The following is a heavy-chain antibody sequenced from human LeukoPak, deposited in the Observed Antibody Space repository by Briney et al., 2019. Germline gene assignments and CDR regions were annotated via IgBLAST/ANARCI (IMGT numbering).Heavy chain of an antibody. V-gene: IGHV3-7*01. CDR2: IKQDRSEK. Sequence: PGGSLRLSCAASGFTFTNYWMSWVRQAPGKGLELVANIKQDRSEKYYVDSVKGRFTISRDNAKNSLFLHMNSLRAEDTAVYYCAREGYSYGPDYWGQGTLVTVSS. CDR3: AREGYSYGPDY. J-gene: IGHJ4*02. D-gene: IGHD5-18*01. CDR1: GFTFTNYW.